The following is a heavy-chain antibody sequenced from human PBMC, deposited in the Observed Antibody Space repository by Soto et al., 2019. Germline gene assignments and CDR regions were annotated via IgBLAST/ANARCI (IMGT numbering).Heavy chain of an antibody. CDR3: ARGLGNWYSSGWFYYFDY. CDR1: GGSISSYY. CDR2: IYYSGST. V-gene: IGHV4-59*01. D-gene: IGHD6-19*01. J-gene: IGHJ4*02. Sequence: SETLSLTCTVSGGSISSYYWSWIRQPPGKGLEWIGYIYYSGSTNYNPSLKSRVTISVDTSKNQFSLKLSSVTAADTAVYYCARGLGNWYSSGWFYYFDYWGQGTLVTVSS.